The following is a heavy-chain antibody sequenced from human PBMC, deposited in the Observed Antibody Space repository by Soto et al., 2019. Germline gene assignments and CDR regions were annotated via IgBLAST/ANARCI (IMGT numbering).Heavy chain of an antibody. D-gene: IGHD4-17*01. Sequence: NPSETLSLTCTVSGGSISSSSYYWGWIRQPPGKGLEWIGSIYYSGSTYYNPSLKSRVTISVDTSKNQFSLKLSSVTAADTAVYYCAVTVTRKGMDVWGQGTTVTVSS. CDR1: GGSISSSSYY. CDR3: AVTVTRKGMDV. V-gene: IGHV4-39*01. J-gene: IGHJ6*02. CDR2: IYYSGST.